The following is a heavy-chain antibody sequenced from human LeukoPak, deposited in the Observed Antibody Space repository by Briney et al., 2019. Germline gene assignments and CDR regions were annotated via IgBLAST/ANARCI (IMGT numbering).Heavy chain of an antibody. CDR3: ARQAMVTPSGWDY. CDR1: GYTFTNYG. D-gene: IGHD4-17*01. J-gene: IGHJ4*02. CDR2: IGPYNGST. V-gene: IGHV1-18*01. Sequence: ASVKVSCKASGYTFTNYGISWVRQAPGQGLEWLGWIGPYNGSTYYAQNFQGRVTMTTDTATSTVYMELMSLRSDDTAVYYCARQAMVTPSGWDYWGQGTLVTVSS.